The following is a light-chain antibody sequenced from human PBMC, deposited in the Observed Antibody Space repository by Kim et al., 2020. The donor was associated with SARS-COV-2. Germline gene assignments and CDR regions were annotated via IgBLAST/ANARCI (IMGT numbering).Light chain of an antibody. Sequence: DIQMTQSPSTLSASVGDRVTITCRASQSISSWLAWYQQKPGKAPKLLIYDASSLESGVPSRFSGSGSGTEFTLTISSLQPDDFATYYSQQYNSYSHTFGQGTKLEI. CDR2: DAS. CDR3: QQYNSYSHT. V-gene: IGKV1-5*01. CDR1: QSISSW. J-gene: IGKJ2*01.